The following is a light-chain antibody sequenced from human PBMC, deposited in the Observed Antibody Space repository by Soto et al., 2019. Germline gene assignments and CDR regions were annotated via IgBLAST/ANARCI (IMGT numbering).Light chain of an antibody. V-gene: IGLV4-60*02. J-gene: IGLJ3*02. CDR3: ETWDSNTRV. CDR1: SGHSSYI. CDR2: LEGSGSY. Sequence: QAVVTQSASASASLGSSVKLTCTLSSGHSSYIIAWHQQQPGKAPRYLMNLEGSGSYNKGSGVPDRFSGSSSGADRYLTISNLQFEDEADYYCETWDSNTRVFGGGTKLTVL.